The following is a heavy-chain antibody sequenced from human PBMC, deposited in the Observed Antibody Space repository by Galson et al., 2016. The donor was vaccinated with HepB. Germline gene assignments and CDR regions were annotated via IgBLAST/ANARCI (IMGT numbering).Heavy chain of an antibody. CDR3: ASGYTSGR. J-gene: IGHJ4*02. D-gene: IGHD6-19*01. Sequence: LRLSCAASGFTFKNFGMTWVRQAPGKGLEWVSTICGSCGDIDYADSVQGRFTISRDNSKNTLSLQMNSLRAEDTATYYCASGYTSGRWGQGALVTVSS. CDR1: GFTFKNFG. CDR2: ICGSCGDI. V-gene: IGHV3-23*01.